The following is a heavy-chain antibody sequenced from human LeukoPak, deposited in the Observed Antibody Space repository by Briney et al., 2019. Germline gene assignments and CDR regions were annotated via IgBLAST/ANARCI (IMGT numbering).Heavy chain of an antibody. V-gene: IGHV3-23*01. CDR2: ISCSGGST. J-gene: IGHJ5*02. Sequence: GGSLRLSCAASGFTFSSYAMSWVRQAPGKGLEWVSAISCSGGSTYYADSVKGRFTISRDNSKNTLYLQMNSLRAEDTAVYYCARGLDIVVVPAAAYNWFDPWGQRTLVTVSS. CDR1: GFTFSSYA. D-gene: IGHD2-2*03. CDR3: ARGLDIVVVPAAAYNWFDP.